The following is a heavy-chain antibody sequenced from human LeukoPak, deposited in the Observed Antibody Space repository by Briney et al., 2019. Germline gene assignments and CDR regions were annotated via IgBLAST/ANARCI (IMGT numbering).Heavy chain of an antibody. CDR2: ISGSGFST. Sequence: GGSLRLSCAASGFTFINHAMNWVRQAPGEGLEWVSAISGSGFSTYYAASVRGRFTISRDNAKNSLYLQMISLRDEDTAVYYCARGYSSSWYLLFDYWGQGSLVTVSS. J-gene: IGHJ4*02. D-gene: IGHD6-13*01. CDR1: GFTFINHA. CDR3: ARGYSSSWYLLFDY. V-gene: IGHV3-23*01.